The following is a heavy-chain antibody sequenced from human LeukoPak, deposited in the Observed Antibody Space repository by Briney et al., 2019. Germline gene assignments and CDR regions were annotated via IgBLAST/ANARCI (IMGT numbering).Heavy chain of an antibody. CDR2: ITSSSSYI. V-gene: IGHV3-21*06. D-gene: IGHD1-26*01. CDR3: ARDPYSGDYGAYYYYYMDV. CDR1: GFTFTSYN. J-gene: IGHJ6*03. Sequence: GGSLRLSCAASGFTFTSYNMNWVRQAPGKGLEWVSSITSSSSYIYYADSVKGRFTISRDNAKNSLYLQMDSLRVEDTAEYYCARDPYSGDYGAYYYYYMDVWGKGTTVTVSS.